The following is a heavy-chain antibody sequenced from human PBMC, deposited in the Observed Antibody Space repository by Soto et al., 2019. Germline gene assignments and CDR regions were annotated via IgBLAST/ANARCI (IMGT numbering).Heavy chain of an antibody. CDR2: INAGNGNT. Sequence: GESLKISCQGSGYSFTSYWIGWVRQAPGQRLEWMGWINAGNGNTKYSQKFQGRVTITRDTSASTAYMELSSLRSEDTAVYYCARAVAVPADFDYWGQGTLVTVSS. CDR1: GYSFTSYW. J-gene: IGHJ4*02. CDR3: ARAVAVPADFDY. V-gene: IGHV1-3*01. D-gene: IGHD6-19*01.